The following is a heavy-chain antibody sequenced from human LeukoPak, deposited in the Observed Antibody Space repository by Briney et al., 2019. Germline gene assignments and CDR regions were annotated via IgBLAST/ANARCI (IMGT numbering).Heavy chain of an antibody. D-gene: IGHD3-22*01. J-gene: IGHJ4*02. CDR1: GLTFSTYT. Sequence: GGSLRLSCAASGLTFSTYTMNWVRQAPGKGLEWVSSISSGSSYIYYADSMKGRFTVSRDNAKNSLYLQMNNLKAEDTAVYFCGTHDDIDYWGQGTLVTVSS. CDR3: GTHDDIDY. V-gene: IGHV3-21*06. CDR2: ISSGSSYI.